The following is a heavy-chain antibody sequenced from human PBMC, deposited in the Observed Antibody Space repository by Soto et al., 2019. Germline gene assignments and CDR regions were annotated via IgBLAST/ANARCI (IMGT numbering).Heavy chain of an antibody. Sequence: GGSLRLSCAASGFIFSSYAMSWVRQAPGKGLEWVSAISGSGGSTYYADSVKGRFTISRDNSKNTLYLQMNSLRAEDTAVYYCASQRNYGDYVDYYGMDVWGQGTTVTVSS. J-gene: IGHJ6*02. D-gene: IGHD4-17*01. CDR1: GFIFSSYA. V-gene: IGHV3-23*01. CDR3: ASQRNYGDYVDYYGMDV. CDR2: ISGSGGST.